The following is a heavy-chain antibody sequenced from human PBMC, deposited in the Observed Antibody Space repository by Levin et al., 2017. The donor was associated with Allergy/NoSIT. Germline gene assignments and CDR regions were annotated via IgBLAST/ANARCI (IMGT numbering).Heavy chain of an antibody. Sequence: SGPTLVKPTQTLTLTCTFSGFSLSTSGVGVGWIRQPPGKALEWLALIYWDDDKRYSPSLKSRLTITKDTSKNQVVLTMTNMDPVDTATYYCAHAYCSGGSCYSGFDYWGQGTLVTVSS. V-gene: IGHV2-5*02. CDR2: IYWDDDK. J-gene: IGHJ4*02. CDR1: GFSLSTSGVG. CDR3: AHAYCSGGSCYSGFDY. D-gene: IGHD2-15*01.